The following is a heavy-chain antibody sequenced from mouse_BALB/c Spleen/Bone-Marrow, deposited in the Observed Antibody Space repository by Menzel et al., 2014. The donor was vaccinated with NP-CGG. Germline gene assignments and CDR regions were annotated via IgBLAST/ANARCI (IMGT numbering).Heavy chain of an antibody. CDR3: ARREYYAMDY. V-gene: IGHV14-3*02. CDR1: GFNIKDTY. J-gene: IGHJ4*01. Sequence: EVQLQQSGAELVKPGASVKLPCTASGFNIKDTYMHWVKQRPEQGLEWIGRIDPANGNTKYDPKFQGKATITADTSSNTAYLQLSSLTSEDTAVYYCARREYYAMDYWGQGTSVTVSS. CDR2: IDPANGNT.